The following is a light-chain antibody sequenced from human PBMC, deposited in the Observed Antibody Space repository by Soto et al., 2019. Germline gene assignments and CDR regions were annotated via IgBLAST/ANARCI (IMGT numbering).Light chain of an antibody. J-gene: IGKJ5*01. Sequence: EIILTQSPDTLSLSPGERATLSCRASQTVSSNYLAWCQQGPGQAPRLLIYGASTRAAGIPDRFSGSGSGTDFTLTITRLEPEDSAVYFCQQYTGPPTTFGQGTLLEV. CDR3: QQYTGPPTT. CDR1: QTVSSNY. V-gene: IGKV3-20*01. CDR2: GAS.